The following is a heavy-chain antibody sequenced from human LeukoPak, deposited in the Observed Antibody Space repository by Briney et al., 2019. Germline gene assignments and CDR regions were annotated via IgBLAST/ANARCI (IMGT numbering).Heavy chain of an antibody. J-gene: IGHJ4*02. CDR3: ARDPNVVIVSASCFDY. Sequence: PGGSLRLSCAASGFTFSSYWMSWVRQAPGKGLEWVSSISTSSSYIYYADSVKGRFTVSRDNAKNSVYLQMNSLRAEDTAVYYCARDPNVVIVSASCFDYWGQGTLVTVSS. D-gene: IGHD2-15*01. CDR2: ISTSSSYI. V-gene: IGHV3-21*01. CDR1: GFTFSSYW.